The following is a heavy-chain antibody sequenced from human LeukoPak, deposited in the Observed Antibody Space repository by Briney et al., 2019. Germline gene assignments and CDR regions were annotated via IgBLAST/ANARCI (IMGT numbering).Heavy chain of an antibody. CDR3: ARGGSSPGHYSYYMDV. CDR2: INPNSGGT. J-gene: IGHJ6*03. CDR1: GYTFTSYY. Sequence: ASVKVSCKASGYTFTSYYMHWVRQAPGQGLEWMGRINPNSGGTNYAQKFQGRVTMTRDTSTSTAYMELSRLRSDDTAVYYCARGGSSPGHYSYYMDVWGKGTTVTVSS. D-gene: IGHD6-6*01. V-gene: IGHV1-2*06.